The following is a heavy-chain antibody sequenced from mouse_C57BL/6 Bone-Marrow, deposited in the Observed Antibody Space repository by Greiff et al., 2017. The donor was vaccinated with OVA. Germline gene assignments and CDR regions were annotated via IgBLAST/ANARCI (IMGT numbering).Heavy chain of an antibody. J-gene: IGHJ2*01. Sequence: EVQRVESGGGLVQPGESLKLSCESNEYEFPSHDMSWVRKTPEKRLELVAAINSDGGSTYYPDTMERRFIISRDNTKKTLYLQMSSLRSEDTALYYCARTPITTVVSYFDYWGQGTTLTVSS. CDR3: ARTPITTVVSYFDY. D-gene: IGHD1-1*01. CDR1: EYEFPSHD. CDR2: INSDGGST. V-gene: IGHV5-2*01.